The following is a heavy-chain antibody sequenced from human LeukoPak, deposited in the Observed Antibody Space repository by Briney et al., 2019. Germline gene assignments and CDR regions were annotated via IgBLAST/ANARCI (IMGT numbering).Heavy chain of an antibody. D-gene: IGHD6-13*01. Sequence: GGSLRPSCAASGFTFSSYAMHWVRQAPGKGLEWVAVISYDGSNKYYADSVKGRFTISRDNSKNTLYLQMNSLRAEDTAVYYCARGYEAAAGRVFDYWGQGTLVTVSS. CDR2: ISYDGSNK. CDR1: GFTFSSYA. V-gene: IGHV3-30*04. J-gene: IGHJ4*02. CDR3: ARGYEAAAGRVFDY.